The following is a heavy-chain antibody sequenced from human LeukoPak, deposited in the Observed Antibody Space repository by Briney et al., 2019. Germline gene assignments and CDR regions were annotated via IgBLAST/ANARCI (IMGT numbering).Heavy chain of an antibody. J-gene: IGHJ4*02. Sequence: SETLSLTCTVSGGSISSYYWSWIRQPPGKGLEWIGYIYYSGSTNYNPSLKSRVTISVNTSKNQFSLKLSSVTAADTAVYYCARGSSRWYNPEYYFDYWGQGTLVTVSS. CDR1: GGSISSYY. V-gene: IGHV4-59*01. D-gene: IGHD6-13*01. CDR2: IYYSGST. CDR3: ARGSSRWYNPEYYFDY.